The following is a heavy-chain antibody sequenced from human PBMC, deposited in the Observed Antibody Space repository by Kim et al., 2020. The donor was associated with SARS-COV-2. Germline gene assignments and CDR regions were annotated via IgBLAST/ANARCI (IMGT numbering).Heavy chain of an antibody. CDR3: ARGLKKRLIVVVITNYYYGMDV. CDR1: GYTFTSYD. D-gene: IGHD3-22*01. J-gene: IGHJ6*02. V-gene: IGHV1-8*01. Sequence: ASVKVSCKASGYTFTSYDINWVRQATGQGLEWMGWMNPNSGNTGYAQKFQGRVTMTRNTSISTAYMELSSLRSEDTAVYYCARGLKKRLIVVVITNYYYGMDVWGQGTTVTVSS. CDR2: MNPNSGNT.